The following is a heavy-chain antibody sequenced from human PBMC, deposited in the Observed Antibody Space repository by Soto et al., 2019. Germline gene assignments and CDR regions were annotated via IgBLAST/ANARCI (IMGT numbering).Heavy chain of an antibody. J-gene: IGHJ5*02. D-gene: IGHD3-3*01. Sequence: QVQLQESGPGLVKPSQTLSLTCTVSGGSISSGDYYWSWIRQPPGKGLEWIGYIYYSGSTYYNPSLKSLVTISVDTSKNQCSLKLSSVTAADTAVYYCASSPDFWSGYYTNWFDPWGQGTLVTVSS. CDR3: ASSPDFWSGYYTNWFDP. CDR2: IYYSGST. V-gene: IGHV4-30-4*01. CDR1: GGSISSGDYY.